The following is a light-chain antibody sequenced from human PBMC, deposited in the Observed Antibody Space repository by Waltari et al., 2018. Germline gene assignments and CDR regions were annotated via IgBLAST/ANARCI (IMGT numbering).Light chain of an antibody. CDR1: SGSLSSTSY. CDR2: KAD. CDR3: VLYMGSGIWV. V-gene: IGLV8-61*01. Sequence: QTVVTQEPSLSVSPGGTVTLTCALSSGSLSSTSYASWYQQTPGQAPRTLVYKADRRSSGVPDRFSGSILGNKAALTITGAQADDESDYYCVLYMGSGIWVFGGGTKLTVL. J-gene: IGLJ3*02.